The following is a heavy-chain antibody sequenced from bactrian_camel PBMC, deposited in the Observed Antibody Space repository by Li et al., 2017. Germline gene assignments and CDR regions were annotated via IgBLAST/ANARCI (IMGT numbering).Heavy chain of an antibody. CDR2: ISSGGGIT. CDR3: AAEPPRGSYGASWFFGY. Sequence: VQLVESGGGLVQPGGSLRLSCVASGFTFSSFWMSWVRQIPGKGLEWVSTISSGGGITWYAESVKGRFTISRDNANSTLYLQINSLKPEDTAVYYCAAEPPRGSYGASWFFGYWGQGTQVTV. D-gene: IGHD6*01. J-gene: IGHJ6*01. V-gene: IGHV3S1*01. CDR1: GFTFSSFW.